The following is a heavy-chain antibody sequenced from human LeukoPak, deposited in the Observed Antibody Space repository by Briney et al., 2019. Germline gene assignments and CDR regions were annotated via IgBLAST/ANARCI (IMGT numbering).Heavy chain of an antibody. V-gene: IGHV4-31*03. CDR2: INYRGST. Sequence: SETLCLTCTVSGGSISSGGYYWSWIRQHPGKGLEWIGYINYRGSTYYNPSLKSRVNISVDTSKNQFSLKLSAVTAADTAEYYCARMAHTAMVPYRFDYWGQGTLVTVSS. D-gene: IGHD5-18*01. J-gene: IGHJ4*02. CDR1: GGSISSGGYY. CDR3: ARMAHTAMVPYRFDY.